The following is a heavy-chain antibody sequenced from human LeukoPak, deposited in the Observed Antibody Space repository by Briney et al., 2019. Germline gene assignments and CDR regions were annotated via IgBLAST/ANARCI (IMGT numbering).Heavy chain of an antibody. Sequence: GGSLRLSCAASGFTFSSYAMSWVRQAPGKGLEWISAISGSGGSTYYADSVKGRFTISRDNSKNTLYLQMNSLRAEDTAVYYCAKDSRNSYGSLNWFDPWGQGTLVTVSS. J-gene: IGHJ5*02. CDR3: AKDSRNSYGSLNWFDP. V-gene: IGHV3-23*01. CDR1: GFTFSSYA. D-gene: IGHD5-18*01. CDR2: ISGSGGST.